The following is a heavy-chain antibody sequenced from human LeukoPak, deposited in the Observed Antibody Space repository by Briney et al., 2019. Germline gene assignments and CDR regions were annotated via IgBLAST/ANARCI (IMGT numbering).Heavy chain of an antibody. CDR2: ISWNSGSI. CDR3: AKESIAAAGSFDY. Sequence: AGGSLRLSCAASGFTFDDYAMHWVRQAPGKGLEWVSGISWNSGSIGCADSVKGRFTISRDNAKNSLYLQMNSLRAEDMALYYCAKESIAAAGSFDYWGQGTLVTVSS. CDR1: GFTFDDYA. D-gene: IGHD6-13*01. V-gene: IGHV3-9*03. J-gene: IGHJ4*02.